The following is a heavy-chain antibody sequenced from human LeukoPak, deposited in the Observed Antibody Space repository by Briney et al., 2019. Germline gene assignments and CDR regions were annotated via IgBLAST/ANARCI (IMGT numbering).Heavy chain of an antibody. J-gene: IGHJ4*02. V-gene: IGHV4-59*01. CDR2: IYYSGST. CDR1: GGSICSYH. Sequence: PSETLSHTCTVSGGSICSYHWSWIRQPPGKGLEWIGYIYYSGSTNYNPSLKSRVTISVDTSKNQFSLKLSSVTAADTAVYYCAREEGPGYSSGWYCFDYWGRGTLVTVSS. D-gene: IGHD6-19*01. CDR3: AREEGPGYSSGWYCFDY.